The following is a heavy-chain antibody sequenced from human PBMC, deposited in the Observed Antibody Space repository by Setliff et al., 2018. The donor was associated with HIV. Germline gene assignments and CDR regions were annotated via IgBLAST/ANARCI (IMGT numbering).Heavy chain of an antibody. CDR3: VTVRTISGFKCLDS. J-gene: IGHJ5*01. V-gene: IGHV1-69*05. D-gene: IGHD4-4*01. Sequence: GASVKVSCKASGGAFSSYALSWVRQAPGQGLEWMGGIIPIFGTANYAQKFQGRVTITTDESTSTAYMELSSLKTEDTAMYYCVTVRTISGFKCLDSWGQGTLVTVSS. CDR2: IIPIFGTA. CDR1: GGAFSSYA.